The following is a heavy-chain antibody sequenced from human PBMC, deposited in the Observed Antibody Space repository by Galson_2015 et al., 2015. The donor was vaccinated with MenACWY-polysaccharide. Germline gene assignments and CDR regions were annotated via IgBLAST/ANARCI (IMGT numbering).Heavy chain of an antibody. J-gene: IGHJ5*02. CDR3: ARQLGYCSSLSCYPWFDP. CDR1: GGSISSYY. D-gene: IGHD2-2*01. V-gene: IGHV4-59*08. CDR2: IYYSGST. Sequence: SETLSLTCTVSGGSISSYYWSWIRQPPGKGLEWIAYIYYSGSTSYNPSLKIRVTISVDTSKNQFSLNLSSVTAADTAVYYCARQLGYCSSLSCYPWFDPWGQGTLVTVSS.